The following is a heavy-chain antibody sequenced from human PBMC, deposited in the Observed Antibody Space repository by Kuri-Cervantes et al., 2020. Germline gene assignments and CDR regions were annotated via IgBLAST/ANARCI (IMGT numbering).Heavy chain of an antibody. Sequence: GGSLRLSCAASGISISGHWMSWVRQAPGKGLEWVAVISYDGSNKYYADSVKGRFTISRDNAKNSLYLQMNSLRAEDTAVYYCAREASWYYAFDIWGQGTMVTVSS. V-gene: IGHV3-30-3*01. CDR1: GISISGHW. J-gene: IGHJ3*02. CDR2: ISYDGSNK. CDR3: AREASWYYAFDI. D-gene: IGHD6-13*01.